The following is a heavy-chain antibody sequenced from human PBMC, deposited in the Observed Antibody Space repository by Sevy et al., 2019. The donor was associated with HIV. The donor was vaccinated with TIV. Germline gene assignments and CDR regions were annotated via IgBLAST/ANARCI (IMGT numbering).Heavy chain of an antibody. CDR1: GFTFSSYA. CDR2: ISGSGGST. J-gene: IGHJ4*02. V-gene: IGHV3-23*01. Sequence: GGSLRLSCAASGFTFSSYAMSWVRQAPGKGLEWVSAISGSGGSTYYADSVKGRFTISRDNTKNTLYLQMNSLRAEDTAVYYCSERGSAADDAVHGYWGQGTLVTVSS. CDR3: SERGSAADDAVHGY. D-gene: IGHD6-13*01.